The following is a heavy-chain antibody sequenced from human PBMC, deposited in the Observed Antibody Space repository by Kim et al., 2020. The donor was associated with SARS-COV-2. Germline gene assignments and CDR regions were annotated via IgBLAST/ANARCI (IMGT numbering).Heavy chain of an antibody. CDR3: ARQARVYSKTYYFDY. Sequence: SETLSLTCTVSGGSISSGTYYWGWIRQPPGKGLEWIGTIYYSGSTYYNPSLKSRVTIYVDTSKNEFSLKLSSVTAAETAGYFCARQARVYSKTYYFDYWG. CDR2: IYYSGST. CDR1: GGSISSGTYY. D-gene: IGHD4-4*01. V-gene: IGHV4-39*01. J-gene: IGHJ4*01.